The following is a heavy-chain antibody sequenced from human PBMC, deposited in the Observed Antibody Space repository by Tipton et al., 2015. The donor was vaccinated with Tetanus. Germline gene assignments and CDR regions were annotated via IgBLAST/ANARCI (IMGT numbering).Heavy chain of an antibody. Sequence: VQLVQSGAEVKKPGASVNVSCKASGYTFTSYFMQWVRQAPGQGLEWMGIINPSGGRTNYVQKFQGRLTMTRDKSTSTVYMELSSLRSEDTAVYYCASWSQVESFDIWGQGTMVTVSS. CDR3: ASWSQVESFDI. D-gene: IGHD3-3*01. J-gene: IGHJ3*02. CDR1: GYTFTSYF. V-gene: IGHV1-46*01. CDR2: INPSGGRT.